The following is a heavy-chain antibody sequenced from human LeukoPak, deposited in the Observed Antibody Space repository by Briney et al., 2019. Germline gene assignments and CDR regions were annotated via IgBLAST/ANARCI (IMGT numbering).Heavy chain of an antibody. CDR2: ISGDGSST. D-gene: IGHD5-18*01. CDR1: GFTFSNSW. J-gene: IGHJ4*02. V-gene: IGHV3-74*01. CDR3: ARGVDNSYGYVF. Sequence: QPGGSLRLSCAASGFTFSNSWMHWVRQAPGEGLVWVSRISGDGSSTNNADSVKGRFTISRDNAKNTLYLQMNSLRTEDTAVYYCARGVDNSYGYVFWGQGTRVAVSP.